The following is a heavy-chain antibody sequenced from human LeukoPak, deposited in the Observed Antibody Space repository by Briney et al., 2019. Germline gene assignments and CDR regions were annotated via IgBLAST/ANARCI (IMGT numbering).Heavy chain of an antibody. D-gene: IGHD1-14*01. Sequence: PSETLSLTCAVYGGSFSGYHWSWIRQPPGKGLEWIGEINHSGSTNYNPSLKSRVTISVDTSKNQFSLKLSSVTAADTAVYYCARNRYYYYYYYMDVWGKGTTVTVSS. J-gene: IGHJ6*03. V-gene: IGHV4-34*01. CDR1: GGSFSGYH. CDR3: ARNRYYYYYYYMDV. CDR2: INHSGST.